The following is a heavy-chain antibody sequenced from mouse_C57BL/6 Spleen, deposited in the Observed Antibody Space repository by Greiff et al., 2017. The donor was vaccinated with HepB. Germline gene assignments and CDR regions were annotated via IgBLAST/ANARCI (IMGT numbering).Heavy chain of an antibody. CDR1: GFSLTSYG. D-gene: IGHD1-1*01. CDR2: IWRGGST. Sequence: QVQLQQSGPGLVQPSQSLSITCTVSGFSLTSYGVHWVRQSPGKGLEWLGVIWRGGSTDYNAAFMSRLSITKDNSKSQVFFKMNSLQADDTAIYYCAKSSNYYGSRYYFDYWGQGTTLTFSS. CDR3: AKSSNYYGSRYYFDY. J-gene: IGHJ2*01. V-gene: IGHV2-5*01.